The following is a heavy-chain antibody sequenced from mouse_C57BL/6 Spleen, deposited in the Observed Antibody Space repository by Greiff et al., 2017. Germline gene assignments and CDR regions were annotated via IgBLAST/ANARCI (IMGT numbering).Heavy chain of an antibody. J-gene: IGHJ4*01. CDR1: GFTFSSYA. D-gene: IGHD1-1*01. V-gene: IGHV5-4*03. Sequence: EVNVVESGGGLVKPGGSLKLSCAASGFTFSSYAMSWVRQTPEKRLEWVATISDGGSYTYYPDNVKGRFTISRDNAKDNLYLQMSHLKSEDTAMYYCASPAYGSSYGAMDYWGQGTSVTVSS. CDR3: ASPAYGSSYGAMDY. CDR2: ISDGGSYT.